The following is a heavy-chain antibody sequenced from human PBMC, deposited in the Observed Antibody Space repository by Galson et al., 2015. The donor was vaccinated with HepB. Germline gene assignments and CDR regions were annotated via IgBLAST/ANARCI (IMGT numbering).Heavy chain of an antibody. D-gene: IGHD6-19*01. CDR3: ARDPSSGWYRLGYFQH. CDR2: ISAYNGNT. J-gene: IGHJ1*01. Sequence: SVKVSCKASGYTFTSYGISWVRQAPGQGLEWMGWISAYNGNTNYAQKLQGRVTMTTDTSTSTAYMELRSLRSDDTAVYYCARDPSSGWYRLGYFQHWGQGTLVTVSS. CDR1: GYTFTSYG. V-gene: IGHV1-18*04.